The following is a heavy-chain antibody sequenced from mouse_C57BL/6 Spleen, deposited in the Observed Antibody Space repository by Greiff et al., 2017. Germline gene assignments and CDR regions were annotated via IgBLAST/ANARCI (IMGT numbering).Heavy chain of an antibody. J-gene: IGHJ4*01. D-gene: IGHD2-5*01. CDR2: ISNKANGYTT. Sequence: EVQVVESGGGLVQPGASLRLSCAASGFTFTDYYMSWVRQPPGRAPEWLALISNKANGYTTEYTGAVKGRFTISRDNSQNILYLQRNTLRAEDSATYYCVKAGRSNYPMDYGGQGTSVTVSS. V-gene: IGHV7-4*01. CDR3: VKAGRSNYPMDY. CDR1: GFTFTDYY.